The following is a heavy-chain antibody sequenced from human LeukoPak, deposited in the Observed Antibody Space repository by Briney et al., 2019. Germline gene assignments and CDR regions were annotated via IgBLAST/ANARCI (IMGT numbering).Heavy chain of an antibody. Sequence: PSETLCLTCAVYGGSFSGYYWSWIRQPPGKGLEWIGEINHSGSTNYNPSLKSRVTISVDTSKNQFPLKLSSVTAADTAVYYCASTTGTIPYWFDPWGQGTLVTVSS. CDR3: ASTTGTIPYWFDP. V-gene: IGHV4-34*01. CDR1: GGSFSGYY. D-gene: IGHD1-1*01. CDR2: INHSGST. J-gene: IGHJ5*02.